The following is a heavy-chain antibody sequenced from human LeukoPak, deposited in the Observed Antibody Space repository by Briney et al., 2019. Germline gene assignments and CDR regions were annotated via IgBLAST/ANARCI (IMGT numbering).Heavy chain of an antibody. CDR1: GGSISSSSYY. V-gene: IGHV4-39*01. CDR2: IYYSGST. Sequence: TSETLSLTCTVSGGSISSSSYYWGWIRQPPGKGLEWIGSIYYSGSTYYNPSLRSRVTISVDTSKNQFSLKLSSVTAADTAVYYCAKRNYDILTGYFQDYDYWGQGTLVTVSS. CDR3: AKRNYDILTGYFQDYDY. J-gene: IGHJ4*02. D-gene: IGHD3-9*01.